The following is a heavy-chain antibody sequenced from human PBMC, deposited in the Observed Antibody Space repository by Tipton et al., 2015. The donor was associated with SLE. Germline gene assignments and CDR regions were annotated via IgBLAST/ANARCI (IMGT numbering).Heavy chain of an antibody. CDR2: ISSSGSTI. Sequence: SLRLSCTVSGFTFSNYWMSWVRQAPGKGLEWVSYISSSGSTIYYADSVKGRFTISRDNAKNSLYLQMNSLGAEDTAVYYCARGDGYTDPFDYWGQGTLVTVSS. CDR3: ARGDGYTDPFDY. D-gene: IGHD5-24*01. V-gene: IGHV3-48*03. CDR1: GFTFSNYW. J-gene: IGHJ4*02.